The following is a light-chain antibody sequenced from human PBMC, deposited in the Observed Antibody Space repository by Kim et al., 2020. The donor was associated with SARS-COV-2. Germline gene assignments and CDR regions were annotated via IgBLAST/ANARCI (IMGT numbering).Light chain of an antibody. J-gene: IGKJ1*01. CDR1: LDIRNN. CDR3: LQDYNFHRT. V-gene: IGKV1-6*01. CDR2: AAS. Sequence: AIQMTQSPSFLSASVVDIVSITCRASLDIRNNLGWYQQKPGQGPTLLIFAASSLQSVVPSRFSGSVSGTDFTLTISNLQPEDFAAYYCLQDYNFHRTFGKGTKVDIK.